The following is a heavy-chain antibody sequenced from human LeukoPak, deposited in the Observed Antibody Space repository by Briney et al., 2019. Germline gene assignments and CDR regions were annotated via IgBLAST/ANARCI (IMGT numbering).Heavy chain of an antibody. D-gene: IGHD3-22*01. CDR3: ARDYASTFDY. CDR2: IWYDGSNK. Sequence: EGSLRLSCAASGFTFSSYGMHWVRQAPGKGLEWVAVIWYDGSNKYYADSVKGRFTISRDNSKDTLYLQMNSLRAEDTAVYYCARDYASTFDYWGQGTLVTVSS. V-gene: IGHV3-33*01. J-gene: IGHJ4*02. CDR1: GFTFSSYG.